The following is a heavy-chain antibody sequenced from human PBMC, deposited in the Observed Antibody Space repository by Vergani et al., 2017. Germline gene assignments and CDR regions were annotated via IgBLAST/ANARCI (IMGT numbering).Heavy chain of an antibody. CDR2: ISYDGSNK. CDR1: GFTFSSYG. Sequence: QVQLVESGGGVVQPGRSLRLSCAASGFTFSSYGMHWVRQAPGKGLEWVAVISYDGSNKYYADSVKGRFTISRDNSKNKLYLQMNSLRAEDTAVYYCARDPRLQFFYYYYGMDVWGQGTTVTVSS. J-gene: IGHJ6*02. V-gene: IGHV3-30*03. CDR3: ARDPRLQFFYYYYGMDV. D-gene: IGHD4-11*01.